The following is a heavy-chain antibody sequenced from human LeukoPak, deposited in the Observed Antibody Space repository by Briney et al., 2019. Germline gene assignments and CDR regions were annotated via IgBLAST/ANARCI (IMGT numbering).Heavy chain of an antibody. CDR2: INPNSGGT. J-gene: IGHJ4*02. Sequence: GASVKVSCTASGYTFTGYYMHWVRQAPGHGLEWMGWINPNSGGTNYAQKFQGRVTMTRDTSISTAYMELSRLRSDDTAVYYCARVPHCSGGSCFDYWGQGTLVTVSS. CDR3: ARVPHCSGGSCFDY. D-gene: IGHD2-15*01. CDR1: GYTFTGYY. V-gene: IGHV1-2*02.